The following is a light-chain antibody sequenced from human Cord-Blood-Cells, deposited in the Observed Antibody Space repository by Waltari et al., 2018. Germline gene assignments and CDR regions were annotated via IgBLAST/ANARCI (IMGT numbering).Light chain of an antibody. CDR1: QSISSY. J-gene: IGKJ5*01. Sequence: DIQMTQSPSSLSASVGDRVTITCRASQSISSYLNWYQQKPGKAPKLLIYAASSLQSGDQSRFSGSGSGTDFTLTISSLQAEEVATYYCQQRHSTANTVGQGTRLGI. CDR2: AAS. CDR3: QQRHSTANT. V-gene: IGKV1-39*01.